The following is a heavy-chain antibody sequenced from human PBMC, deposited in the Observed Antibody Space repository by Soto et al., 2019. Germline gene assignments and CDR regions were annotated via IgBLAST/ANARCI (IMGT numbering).Heavy chain of an antibody. V-gene: IGHV3-30*03. Sequence: GGSLRLSCAASGFIFSTYSIHWVRQAPGKGLEWVAVTTFDGINKYNADSVKGRFTISRDASKKTVYLQMNSLTTEDTAVYFCARETAGMDVSGQGTTVTVYS. CDR2: TTFDGINK. CDR1: GFIFSTYS. CDR3: ARETAGMDV. J-gene: IGHJ6*02.